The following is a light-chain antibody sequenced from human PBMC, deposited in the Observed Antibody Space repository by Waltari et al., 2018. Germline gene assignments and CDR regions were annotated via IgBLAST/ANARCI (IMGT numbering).Light chain of an antibody. CDR2: AAS. J-gene: IGKJ1*01. V-gene: IGKV1-17*03. Sequence: DIQITQFPSAMSAFVGDRVTFTCRESQDIINYLLWFQQKPGKFPKRLIYAASRLQSGVPSRFSGSGSGTEFTLTISSLQPEDFATYYCLQHINYPWTFGQGTKVEI. CDR1: QDIINY. CDR3: LQHINYPWT.